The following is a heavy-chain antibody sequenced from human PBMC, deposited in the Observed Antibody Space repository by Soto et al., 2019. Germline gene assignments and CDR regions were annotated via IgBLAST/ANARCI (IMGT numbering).Heavy chain of an antibody. D-gene: IGHD4-17*01. CDR1: GFTADDYA. CDR3: AKDMKWGGMTTIHYFDS. V-gene: IGHV3-9*02. Sequence: EVQLVESGGGLVQPGRSLRLSCVASGFTADDYAMHWVRQAPGKGLEWVSGISSNSDTIDYADSVKGRFTISRDNAKNSLFLQMNSLRSEDTALYYCAKDMKWGGMTTIHYFDSWGQGTLVTVSS. J-gene: IGHJ4*02. CDR2: ISSNSDTI.